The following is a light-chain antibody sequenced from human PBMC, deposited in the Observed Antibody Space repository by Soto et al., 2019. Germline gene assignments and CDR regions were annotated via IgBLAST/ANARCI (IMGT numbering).Light chain of an antibody. CDR2: GAS. V-gene: IGKV3-20*01. Sequence: EIVLTQSPGTLSLSPGERAILSCRASQSVSSNYLAWYRQRPGQAPRLLIYGASSRATGIPDRFSGSGSGTDFTLTISRLEPEDFAVYYCQQYSDSSPITFGQGTRLEIK. J-gene: IGKJ5*01. CDR1: QSVSSNY. CDR3: QQYSDSSPIT.